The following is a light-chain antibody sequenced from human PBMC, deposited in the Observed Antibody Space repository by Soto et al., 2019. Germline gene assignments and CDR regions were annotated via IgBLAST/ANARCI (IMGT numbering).Light chain of an antibody. J-gene: IGLJ3*02. Sequence: QSALTQPASVSGSPGQSITISCTGSSSDVGGYNYVSWYQQYPGKAPQVLLYEVSNRPSGVSNRFSGSKSGNTASLTISGLQADDEADYYCSSYTSSPTWVFGGGTKLTVL. CDR3: SSYTSSPTWV. CDR2: EVS. V-gene: IGLV2-14*01. CDR1: SSDVGGYNY.